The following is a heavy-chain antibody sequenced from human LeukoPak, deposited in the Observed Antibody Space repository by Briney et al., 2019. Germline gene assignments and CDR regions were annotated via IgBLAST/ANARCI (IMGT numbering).Heavy chain of an antibody. V-gene: IGHV5-51*01. CDR3: ARSHRGVVVPAAIDLHY. CDR2: IYPGDSDT. CDR1: GYSFTSYW. D-gene: IGHD2-2*01. Sequence: GESLKISCKGSGYSFTSYWIGWVRQMPGKGLEWMGIIYPGDSDTRYGPSFQGQVTISADKSISTAYLQWSSPKASDTAMYYCARSHRGVVVPAAIDLHYWGQGTLVTVSS. J-gene: IGHJ4*02.